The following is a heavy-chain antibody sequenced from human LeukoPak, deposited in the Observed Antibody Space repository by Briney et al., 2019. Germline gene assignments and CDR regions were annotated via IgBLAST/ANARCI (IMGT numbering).Heavy chain of an antibody. Sequence: SETLSLTCSVSGGSISSRYWSWIRQPAGKGLEWIGRIYNSGNNNYNTNYNPSLKSRVTMSVDTSRKQFSLRLNSVTAADTAVYYCARMHGDPRGDAFDIWGQGTMVTVSS. CDR2: IYNSGNNNYNT. CDR3: ARMHGDPRGDAFDI. V-gene: IGHV4-4*07. J-gene: IGHJ3*02. CDR1: GGSISSRY. D-gene: IGHD4-17*01.